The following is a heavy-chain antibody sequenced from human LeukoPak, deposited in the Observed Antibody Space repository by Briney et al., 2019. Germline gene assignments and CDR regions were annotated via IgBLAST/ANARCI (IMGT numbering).Heavy chain of an antibody. D-gene: IGHD5-12*01. CDR3: ARGLSLSGYDHMFDY. CDR2: ISYDGSNK. V-gene: IGHV3-30*04. J-gene: IGHJ4*02. Sequence: PGGSLRLSCAASGFTFSNYAMHWVRQAPGKGLEWVAVISYDGSNKYYADSVKGRFTISRDTSKNTLSLQMNSLRAEDTALYYCARGLSLSGYDHMFDYWGQGTLVTVSS. CDR1: GFTFSNYA.